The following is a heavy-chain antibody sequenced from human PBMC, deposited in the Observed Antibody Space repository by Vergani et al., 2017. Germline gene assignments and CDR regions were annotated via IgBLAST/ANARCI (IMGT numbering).Heavy chain of an antibody. J-gene: IGHJ4*02. CDR2: IWYDGSNK. Sequence: QVQLVESGGGVVQPGRSLRLSCAASGFTFSSYGMHWVRQAPGKGLEWVAVIWYDGSNKYHADSVKSRFTISRDNPKNTLYLQMNSLRAEDTAVYYCARSKSIAARRGSFDYWGQGTLVTVSS. D-gene: IGHD6-6*01. V-gene: IGHV3-33*01. CDR3: ARSKSIAARRGSFDY. CDR1: GFTFSSYG.